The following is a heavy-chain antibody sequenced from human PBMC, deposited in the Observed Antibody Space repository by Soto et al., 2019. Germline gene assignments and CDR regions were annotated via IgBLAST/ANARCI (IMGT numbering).Heavy chain of an antibody. CDR3: ARGIVVVPAATRGTDAFDI. V-gene: IGHV3-33*01. D-gene: IGHD2-2*01. J-gene: IGHJ3*02. CDR1: GFTFGRYG. Sequence: QVQLVESGGGVVQPGRSLRLSCAASGFTFGRYGMHWVRQAPGKGLEWVAVIWDDGSNKYYADSVQGRFTISRDNSKNTLELQMNSLMAEDTAVFYCARGIVVVPAATRGTDAFDIWGQGTMVTVSS. CDR2: IWDDGSNK.